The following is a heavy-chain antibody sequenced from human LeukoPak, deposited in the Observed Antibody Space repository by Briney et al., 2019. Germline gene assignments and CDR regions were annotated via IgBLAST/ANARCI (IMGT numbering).Heavy chain of an antibody. CDR1: GGSISSSSYY. V-gene: IGHV4-39*01. CDR2: IYYSGST. D-gene: IGHD3-22*01. CDR3: ARHVRRGYYDSSGYSFDY. J-gene: IGHJ4*02. Sequence: SETLSLTCTVSGGSISSSSYYWGWIRQPPGNGLEWIGSIYYSGSTYYNPSLKSRVTISVDTSKNQSSLKLSSVTAADTAVYYCARHVRRGYYDSSGYSFDYWGQGTLVTVSS.